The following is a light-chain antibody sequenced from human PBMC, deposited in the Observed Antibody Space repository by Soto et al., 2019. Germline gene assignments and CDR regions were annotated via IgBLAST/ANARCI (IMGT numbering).Light chain of an antibody. CDR3: HQDGTVPQS. V-gene: IGKV3-20*01. J-gene: IGKJ2*03. Sequence: VFRLPPDALAVSPGESPTLFRRASQSVAANYLAWYQQKRGQAPRLLIYGASSRATGIPDRFSGSGSGTDFTLTISRLEPEDFSVYYCHQDGTVPQSFGPGAKLEIK. CDR2: GAS. CDR1: QSVAANY.